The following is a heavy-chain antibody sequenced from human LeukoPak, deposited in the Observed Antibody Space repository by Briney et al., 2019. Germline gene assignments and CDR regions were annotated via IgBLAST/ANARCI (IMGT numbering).Heavy chain of an antibody. CDR2: IYYSGST. CDR3: ARHGEYYYGSGSYYLTHWFDP. Sequence: PSETLSLTCTVSGGSISSSSYYWGWIRQPPGQGLEWIGSIYYSGSTYYNPSLKSRVTISVDTSKNQFSLKLSSVTAADTAVYYCARHGEYYYGSGSYYLTHWFDPWGQGTLVTVSS. D-gene: IGHD3-10*01. CDR1: GGSISSSSYY. V-gene: IGHV4-39*01. J-gene: IGHJ5*02.